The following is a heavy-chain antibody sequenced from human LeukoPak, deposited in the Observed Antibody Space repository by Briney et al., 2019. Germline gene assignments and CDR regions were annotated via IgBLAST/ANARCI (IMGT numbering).Heavy chain of an antibody. CDR3: AKKVSAFDI. Sequence: GGSLRLSCAASGLTFSSYWMSWVRQAPGKGLEWVANIKQDGSEKYYVDSVKGRFTISRDNAKNSLYLQMNSLRAEDTAVYYCAKKVSAFDIWGQGTMVTVSS. V-gene: IGHV3-7*03. D-gene: IGHD6-6*01. J-gene: IGHJ3*02. CDR1: GLTFSSYW. CDR2: IKQDGSEK.